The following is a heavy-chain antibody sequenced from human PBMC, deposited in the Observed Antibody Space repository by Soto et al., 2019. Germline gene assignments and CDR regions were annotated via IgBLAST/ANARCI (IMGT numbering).Heavy chain of an antibody. CDR3: VKEGSGWYSRGSFDF. D-gene: IGHD6-19*01. Sequence: EVQLLESGGGLVQPGGSLRLSCAASGLGFSNYAMNWVRQAPGKGLEWVSVISGTGGSADYADSVKGRFTISRDNSKNTLYLQMNSLRAEDTAIYYCVKEGSGWYSRGSFDFWGRGTMVTVSS. CDR2: ISGTGGSA. CDR1: GLGFSNYA. V-gene: IGHV3-23*01. J-gene: IGHJ3*01.